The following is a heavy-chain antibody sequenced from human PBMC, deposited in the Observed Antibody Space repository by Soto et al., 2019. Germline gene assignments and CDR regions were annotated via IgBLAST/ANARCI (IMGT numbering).Heavy chain of an antibody. V-gene: IGHV3-21*01. D-gene: IGHD2-15*01. CDR1: GFSFSSYS. J-gene: IGHJ5*02. CDR3: ARGYTGYCSGGTCYWFDP. Sequence: EVQLVESGGGLVKPGGSLRLSCAVSGFSFSSYSMNWVRQAPGKGLEWVSSISSSASHINYADSVKGRFTISRDNAKKSLYLQMNSLRAEDTAVYYCARGYTGYCSGGTCYWFDPWGQGTLVTVSS. CDR2: ISSSASHI.